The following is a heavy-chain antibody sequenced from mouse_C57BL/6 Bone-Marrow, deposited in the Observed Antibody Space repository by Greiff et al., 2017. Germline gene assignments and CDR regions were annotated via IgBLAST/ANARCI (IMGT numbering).Heavy chain of an antibody. V-gene: IGHV1-55*01. Sequence: QVQLQQPGAELVKPGASVKMSCKASGYTFTSYWITWVKQRPGQGLEGIGDIYPGSGSTNYNEKFKSKATLTVDTSSSTAYMQLSSLTSEDSAVYYCARVGMYDYDGTVWGTGTTVTVSS. D-gene: IGHD2-4*01. CDR1: GYTFTSYW. J-gene: IGHJ1*03. CDR2: IYPGSGST. CDR3: ARVGMYDYDGTV.